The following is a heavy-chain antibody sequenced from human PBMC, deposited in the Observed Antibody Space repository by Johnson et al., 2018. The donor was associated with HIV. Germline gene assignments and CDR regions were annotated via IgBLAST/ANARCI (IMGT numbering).Heavy chain of an antibody. V-gene: IGHV3-7*01. CDR1: GFPFSTYW. CDR3: AGENLPGIAVYGGAFDI. Sequence: EVQLVESGGGLVQPGGSLRLSCAASGFPFSTYWMSWVPQAPGKGLEWVAHIKQDGSGKYYVDSVKGRFTITRDNAKNSLYVQMSSLRAEDTAVYCCAGENLPGIAVYGGAFDIWGQGTMVTVSS. CDR2: IKQDGSGK. J-gene: IGHJ3*02. D-gene: IGHD6-19*01.